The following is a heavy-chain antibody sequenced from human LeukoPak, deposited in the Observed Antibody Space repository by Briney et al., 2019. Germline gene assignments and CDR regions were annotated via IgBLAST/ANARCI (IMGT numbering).Heavy chain of an antibody. D-gene: IGHD2-15*01. Sequence: GGSLRLSCAASGFTFSSYSMNWVRQAPGKGLEWLAFIRYDGSNKNYADSVKGRFTISRDNTKNSLYLQMNSLRAEDTAVYYCAKDGGSDPDSFDIWGQGTMVTVSS. J-gene: IGHJ3*02. CDR2: IRYDGSNK. CDR3: AKDGGSDPDSFDI. CDR1: GFTFSSYS. V-gene: IGHV3-30*02.